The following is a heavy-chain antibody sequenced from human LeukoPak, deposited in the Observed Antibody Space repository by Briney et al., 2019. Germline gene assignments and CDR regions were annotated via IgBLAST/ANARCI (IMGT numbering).Heavy chain of an antibody. V-gene: IGHV3-74*01. J-gene: IGHJ4*02. CDR2: ISTDGYTT. D-gene: IGHD2-15*01. Sequence: GGSLRLSCAASGLAFSAYKMHWVRQAPRKGLVWASRISTDGYTTDYADFVQGRFTASRDNTKNTWSLEMNGLRAEDTAVYYCVVGGSPGYWGQGTLVTVSS. CDR1: GLAFSAYK. CDR3: VVGGSPGY.